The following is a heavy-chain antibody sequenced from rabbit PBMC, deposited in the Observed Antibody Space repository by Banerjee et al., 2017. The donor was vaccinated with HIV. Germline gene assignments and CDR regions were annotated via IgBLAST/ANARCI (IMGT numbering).Heavy chain of an antibody. Sequence: QEQLVESGGGLVTLGGSLKLTCKASGIDFSSSYYMCWVRQAPGKGLEWIGCTYTGSSGSIAYASWAKGRFTISKTSSTTVTLQMTSMTGADTDTYFCARAAGSNYPAFNLWGPGTLVTVS. D-gene: IGHD8-1*01. CDR1: GIDFSSSYY. CDR3: ARAAGSNYPAFNL. CDR2: TYTGSSGSI. J-gene: IGHJ4*01. V-gene: IGHV1S45*01.